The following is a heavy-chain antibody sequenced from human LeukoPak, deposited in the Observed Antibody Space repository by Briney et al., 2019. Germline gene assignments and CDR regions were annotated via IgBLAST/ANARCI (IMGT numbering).Heavy chain of an antibody. CDR1: GGSISSGSYY. Sequence: PSQTLSLTCTVSGGSISSGSYYWSWIRQPAGKGLEWIGRIYTSGSTNYNTSRKSRITIAVDTPKNQFSLKLSSVTAADTAVYYCAREGGSPDIVVVPAAMLHYYYYMDVWGKGTTVTISS. V-gene: IGHV4-61*02. CDR2: IYTSGST. J-gene: IGHJ6*03. CDR3: AREGGSPDIVVVPAAMLHYYYYMDV. D-gene: IGHD2-2*01.